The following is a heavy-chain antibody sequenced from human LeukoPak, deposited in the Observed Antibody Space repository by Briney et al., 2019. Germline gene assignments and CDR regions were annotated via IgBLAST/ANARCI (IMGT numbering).Heavy chain of an antibody. CDR3: ARDSVTVAGAFDY. J-gene: IGHJ4*02. D-gene: IGHD6-19*01. CDR2: ISSNGGST. CDR1: GFTFSNYA. V-gene: IGHV3-64*04. Sequence: GGSLRLSCSASGFTFSNYAMHWVRQAPGKGLEYVSAISSNGGSTYYADSVKGRFTISRDNAKNSLYLQMNSLRAEDTAVYYCARDSVTVAGAFDYWGQGTLVTVSS.